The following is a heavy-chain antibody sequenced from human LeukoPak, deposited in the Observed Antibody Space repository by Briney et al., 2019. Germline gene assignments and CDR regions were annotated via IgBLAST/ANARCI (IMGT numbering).Heavy chain of an antibody. CDR1: GFTFSSYE. CDR3: ARDNYYSIDY. CDR2: IRYDGSNK. J-gene: IGHJ4*02. V-gene: IGHV3-30*02. D-gene: IGHD1-26*01. Sequence: PGGSLRLSCAASGFTFSSYEMNWVRQAPGKGLEWVAFIRYDGSNKYYADSVKGRFTISRDNSKNTLYLQMNSLRAEDTAVYYCARDNYYSIDYWGQGTLVTVSS.